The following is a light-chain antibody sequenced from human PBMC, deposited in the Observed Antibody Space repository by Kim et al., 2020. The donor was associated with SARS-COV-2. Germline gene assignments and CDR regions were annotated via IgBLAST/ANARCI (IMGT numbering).Light chain of an antibody. CDR1: MGSIASNY. V-gene: IGLV6-57*02. J-gene: IGLJ3*02. CDR3: QSYDSSNTWV. CDR2: EDN. Sequence: TAATARTGSMGSIASNYVQWYQQRPGSAPTTVIYEDNQRPSGVPDRFSGSIDSSSNSASLTISGLKTEDEADYYCQSYDSSNTWVFGGGTQLTVL.